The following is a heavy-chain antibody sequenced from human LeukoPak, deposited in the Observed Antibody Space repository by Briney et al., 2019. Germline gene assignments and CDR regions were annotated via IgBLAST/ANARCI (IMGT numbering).Heavy chain of an antibody. CDR1: GFTFSSYW. J-gene: IGHJ4*02. CDR2: KNQDGSEK. Sequence: GGSLRLSCAASGFTFSSYWMSWVRQAPGKGLEWVATKNQDGSEKYYVDSVKGRFTISRDNAKNSLYLQMNSLRAEDTAVYYCASETGYYYDSSGQTLGDYWGQGTLVTVSS. D-gene: IGHD3-22*01. CDR3: ASETGYYYDSSGQTLGDY. V-gene: IGHV3-7*01.